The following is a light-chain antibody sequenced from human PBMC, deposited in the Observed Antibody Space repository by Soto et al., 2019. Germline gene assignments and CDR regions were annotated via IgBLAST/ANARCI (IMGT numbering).Light chain of an antibody. Sequence: SALTPPASVSGSPGQSITISCTGTSSDVGGYNYVSWYQQHPGKAPKLMIYDVSNGPSGVSNRFSGSKSGNTASLTISGLQAEDEADYYCSSYTSSSTRVFGPGTKVTVL. V-gene: IGLV2-14*01. CDR3: SSYTSSSTRV. J-gene: IGLJ1*01. CDR2: DVS. CDR1: SSDVGGYNY.